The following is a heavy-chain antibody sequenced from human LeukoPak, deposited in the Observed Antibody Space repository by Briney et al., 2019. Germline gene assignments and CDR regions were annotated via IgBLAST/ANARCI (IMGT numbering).Heavy chain of an antibody. D-gene: IGHD2-2*01. V-gene: IGHV1-69*13. CDR2: IIPIFGTA. CDR1: GGTFSSYA. J-gene: IGHJ5*02. CDR3: ARSYRSTSNWFDP. Sequence: ASVKASCKASGGTFSSYAISWVRQAPGQGLEWMGGIIPIFGTANYAQKFQGRVTITADESTSTAYMELSSLRSEDTAVYYCARSYRSTSNWFDPWGQGTLVTVSS.